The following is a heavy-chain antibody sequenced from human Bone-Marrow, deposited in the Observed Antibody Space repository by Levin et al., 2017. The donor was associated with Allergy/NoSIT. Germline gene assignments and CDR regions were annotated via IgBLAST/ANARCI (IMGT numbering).Heavy chain of an antibody. J-gene: IGHJ4*02. V-gene: IGHV3-48*03. Sequence: GESLKISCAASGFTFSSYEMNWVRQAPGKGLEWVSYISDTGATIFGADSVKGRFTISRDDARNSLYLQMNSLRAEDTAIYYCARDSGHCDTETCHHFDYWGLGTLVTVSS. D-gene: IGHD2/OR15-2a*01. CDR1: GFTFSSYE. CDR3: ARDSGHCDTETCHHFDY. CDR2: ISDTGATI.